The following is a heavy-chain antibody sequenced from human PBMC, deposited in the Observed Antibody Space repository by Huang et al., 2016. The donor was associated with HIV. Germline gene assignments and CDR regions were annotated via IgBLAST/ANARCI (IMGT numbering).Heavy chain of an antibody. V-gene: IGHV1-69*13. D-gene: IGHD3-16*01. Sequence: QVQLVQSGAEVRKPGSSVKVSCRASGGSFNNFGINWVRQAPGQGLDGMGGIIPRFGNRNDAQRFKERVRITADETTGVGHLEVNSLRSDDTAVYFCAKRGGAWGSPYAFDLWGPGTMVTVSS. J-gene: IGHJ3*01. CDR2: IIPRFGNR. CDR3: AKRGGAWGSPYAFDL. CDR1: GGSFNNFG.